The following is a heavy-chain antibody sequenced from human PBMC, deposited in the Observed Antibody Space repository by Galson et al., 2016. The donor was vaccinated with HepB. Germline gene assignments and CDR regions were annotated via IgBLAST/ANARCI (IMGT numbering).Heavy chain of an antibody. Sequence: TLSLTCSVSGDSISSGTYYWSWIRQPAGRGLEWIGRVYSSGSTNYNPSLKSRVTMSRDTSKNQFSLQVNSVTAADTAVYYCARATPSAGTYYFDYWGQGILVTVSS. D-gene: IGHD6-13*01. CDR2: VYSSGST. J-gene: IGHJ4*02. CDR3: ARATPSAGTYYFDY. CDR1: GDSISSGTYY. V-gene: IGHV4-61*02.